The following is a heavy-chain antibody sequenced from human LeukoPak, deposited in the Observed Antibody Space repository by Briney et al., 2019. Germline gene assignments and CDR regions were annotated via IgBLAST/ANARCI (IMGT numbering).Heavy chain of an antibody. CDR2: ISSSGSTI. J-gene: IGHJ6*03. V-gene: IGHV3-11*01. Sequence: GGSLRLSCAASGFTFSDYYMSWIRQAPGKGLEWVSYISSSGSTIYYADSVKGRFTISRDNSKNTLYLQMNSLRAEDTAVYYCAKGGYGDHDYYYYYMDVWGKGTTVTVSS. D-gene: IGHD4-17*01. CDR1: GFTFSDYY. CDR3: AKGGYGDHDYYYYYMDV.